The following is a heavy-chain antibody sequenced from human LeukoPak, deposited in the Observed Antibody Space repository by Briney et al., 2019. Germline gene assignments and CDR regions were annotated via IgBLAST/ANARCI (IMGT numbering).Heavy chain of an antibody. D-gene: IGHD6-13*01. V-gene: IGHV3-7*01. CDR2: IKQDGNEK. Sequence: GGSLRLSCAASGFTFSTYWMSWVRQAPGKGLEWVANIKQDGNEKYYVDSVKGRFTISRDNAKNSLYLQMNSLRAEDSAVYYCARWHAAGLNFDSWGQGTLVTVSS. CDR3: ARWHAAGLNFDS. J-gene: IGHJ4*02. CDR1: GFTFSTYW.